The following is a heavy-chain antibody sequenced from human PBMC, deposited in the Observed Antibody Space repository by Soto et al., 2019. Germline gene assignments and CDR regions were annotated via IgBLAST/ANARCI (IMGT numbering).Heavy chain of an antibody. CDR1: GFTFSSYA. CDR2: ISGSGGST. Sequence: LRLSCAASGFTFSSYAMSWVRQAPGKGLEWVSAISGSGGSTYYADSVKGRFTISRDNSKNTLYLQMNSLRAEDTAVYYCAKAIQLWRLGDYWGQGTLVTVSS. V-gene: IGHV3-23*01. D-gene: IGHD5-18*01. CDR3: AKAIQLWRLGDY. J-gene: IGHJ4*02.